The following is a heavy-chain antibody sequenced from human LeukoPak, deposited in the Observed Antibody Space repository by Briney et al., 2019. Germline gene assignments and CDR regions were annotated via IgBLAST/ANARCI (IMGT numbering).Heavy chain of an antibody. D-gene: IGHD2/OR15-2a*01. CDR1: GNYW. CDR2: INSDGSWT. CDR3: VSFYETY. Sequence: GGSLRLSCAASGNYWVHWVRQVPGKGLVWVSHINSDGSWTSYADSVKGRFTISKDNAKDTVYLQMNSLRAEDTAVYYCVSFYETYWGRGTLVTVSS. J-gene: IGHJ4*02. V-gene: IGHV3-74*01.